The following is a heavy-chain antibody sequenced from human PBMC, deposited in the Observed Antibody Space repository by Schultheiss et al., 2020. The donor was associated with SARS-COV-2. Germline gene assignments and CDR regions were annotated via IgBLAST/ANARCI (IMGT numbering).Heavy chain of an antibody. V-gene: IGHV1-46*01. CDR3: ATGDSGGYFHH. Sequence: ASVKVSCKASGYTFTSYGISWVRQAPGQGLEWMGIINPSGGSTSYAQKFQGRVTITADESTSTAYMELSSLRSEDTAVYYCATGDSGGYFHHWGQGTLVTVSS. CDR2: INPSGGST. J-gene: IGHJ1*01. D-gene: IGHD4-17*01. CDR1: GYTFTSYG.